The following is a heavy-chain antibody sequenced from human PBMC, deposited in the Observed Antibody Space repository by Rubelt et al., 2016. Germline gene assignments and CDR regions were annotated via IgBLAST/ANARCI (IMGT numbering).Heavy chain of an antibody. CDR3: ARDQLALYAFDI. Sequence: QVQLVQSGAEVKKPGASVKVSCKASGYTFTSYGISWVRQAPGQGLEWMGWISAYDGNTNYAQKLQGGVTMTHDPSTGKAYMGLRGLRSDDTAVYFCARDQLALYAFDIWGQGTMVTVSS. CDR2: ISAYDGNT. CDR1: GYTFTSYG. J-gene: IGHJ3*02. V-gene: IGHV1-18*01. D-gene: IGHD1-1*01.